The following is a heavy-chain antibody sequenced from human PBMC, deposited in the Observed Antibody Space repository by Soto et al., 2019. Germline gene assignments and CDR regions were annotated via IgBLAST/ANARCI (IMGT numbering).Heavy chain of an antibody. CDR2: IYPGDSDT. V-gene: IGHV5-51*01. J-gene: IGHJ6*02. CDR3: ARHDGPRVAYYYYGMDV. Sequence: GESLKISCKGSGYSFTSYWIGWVRQMPGKGLEWMGIIYPGDSDTRYSPSFQGQVTISADKSISTAYLQWSSLKASDTAIYYCARHDGPRVAYYYYGMDVWGQGTTVTVSS. D-gene: IGHD2-15*01. CDR1: GYSFTSYW.